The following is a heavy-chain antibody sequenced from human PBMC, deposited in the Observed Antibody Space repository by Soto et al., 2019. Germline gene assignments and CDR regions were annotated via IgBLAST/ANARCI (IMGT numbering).Heavy chain of an antibody. V-gene: IGHV4-4*07. J-gene: IGHJ4*02. Sequence: SETLSLTCTVSGGSIRSGYWNWIRQAAGKGLEWIGRIYSSGSANYNPSLQSRVIMSVDTSKNQFSLKLSSVTAADTAVYYCAREVDFYYFDYWGQGAPVTVSS. CDR2: IYSSGSA. CDR3: AREVDFYYFDY. D-gene: IGHD2-2*01. CDR1: GGSIRSGY.